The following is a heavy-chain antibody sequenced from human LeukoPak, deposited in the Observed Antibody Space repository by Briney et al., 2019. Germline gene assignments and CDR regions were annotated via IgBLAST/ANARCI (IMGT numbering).Heavy chain of an antibody. CDR2: INHSGST. V-gene: IGHV4-34*01. J-gene: IGHJ6*03. Sequence: SETLSLTCAVYGGSFSGYYWSWIRQPPGKGLEWIGEINHSGSTNYNPSLKSRVTISVGTSKNQFSLKLSSVTAADTAVYYCARLSGGYCSSTSCYPYYYYMDVWGKGTTVTVSS. D-gene: IGHD2-2*01. CDR1: GGSFSGYY. CDR3: ARLSGGYCSSTSCYPYYYYMDV.